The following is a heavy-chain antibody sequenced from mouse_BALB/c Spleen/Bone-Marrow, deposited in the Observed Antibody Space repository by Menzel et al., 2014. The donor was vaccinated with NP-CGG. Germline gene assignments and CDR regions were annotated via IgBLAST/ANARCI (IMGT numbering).Heavy chain of an antibody. CDR3: ARSGDSSGYGFAY. V-gene: IGHV1-82*01. CDR2: IFPGDGDT. D-gene: IGHD3-2*01. CDR1: GYAFSSSW. Sequence: VQLQQSGPELVKPGASVKISCKASGYAFSSSWMNWVKQRPGQGLEWIGRIFPGDGDTYYNGKFKGKATLTADKSSSTAYMQLSSLTSENSAVYFCARSGDSSGYGFAYWGQGTLVTVSA. J-gene: IGHJ3*01.